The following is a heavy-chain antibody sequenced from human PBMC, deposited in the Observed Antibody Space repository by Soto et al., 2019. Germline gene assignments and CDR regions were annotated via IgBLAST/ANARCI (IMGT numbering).Heavy chain of an antibody. V-gene: IGHV4-59*01. CDR3: ARGRSLGDY. CDR2: FSYCGST. CDR1: GGSISSFY. J-gene: IGHJ4*02. Sequence: QVQLQESGPGLVKPSETLSLTCTVSGGSISSFYWSWIRQPPGKGLEWIGYFSYCGSTNYNPSLRGRVTISVDTSKNPFSLEWSSVTAADTAVYYCARGRSLGDYWGQGALVTVSS.